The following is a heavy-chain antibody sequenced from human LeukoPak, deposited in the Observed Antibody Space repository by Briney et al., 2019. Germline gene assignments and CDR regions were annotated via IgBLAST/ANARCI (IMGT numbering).Heavy chain of an antibody. CDR1: GGSFSGYY. J-gene: IGHJ4*02. CDR3: ARRRNFDY. CDR2: INHSGST. Sequence: SETLSLTCAVYGGSFSGYYWSWIRQPPGKGLEWIGEINHSGSTNYNPSLKSRVTISVGTSKNQFSLKLSSVTAADTAVYYCARRRNFDYWGQGTLVTVSS. V-gene: IGHV4-34*01.